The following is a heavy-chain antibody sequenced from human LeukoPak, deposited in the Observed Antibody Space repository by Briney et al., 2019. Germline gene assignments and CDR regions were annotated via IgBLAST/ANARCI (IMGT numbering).Heavy chain of an antibody. J-gene: IGHJ4*02. V-gene: IGHV3-7*01. D-gene: IGHD1-14*01. CDR2: IKEDGSEK. CDR3: AKSPDLH. CDR1: GFTFSRHW. Sequence: GGSLRLSCAASGFTFSRHWMTWVRQAPGKGLEWVANIKEDGSEKYYVDSVKGRFTISRDNAKNSLYLQMNGLRAEDTAVYYCAKSPDLHWGRGTRVTVSS.